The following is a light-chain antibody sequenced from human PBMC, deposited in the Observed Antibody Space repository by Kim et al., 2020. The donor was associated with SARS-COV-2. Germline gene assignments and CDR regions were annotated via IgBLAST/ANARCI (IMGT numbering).Light chain of an antibody. Sequence: SPGERVPLSHGARQILRSTYVAWYQQKPGQAPRLLIYGVSTRATGIPDRFSGSGSGTDFTLTISRLEPEDFAVYYCQQYARPPRTFGQGTKVEIK. J-gene: IGKJ1*01. V-gene: IGKV3-20*01. CDR2: GVS. CDR1: QILRSTY. CDR3: QQYARPPRT.